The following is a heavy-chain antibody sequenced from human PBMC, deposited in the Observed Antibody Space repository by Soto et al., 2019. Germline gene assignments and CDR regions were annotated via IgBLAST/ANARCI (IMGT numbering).Heavy chain of an antibody. CDR1: GFTFSSYE. CDR3: ARDATMVRGVIIYYYYGMDV. CDR2: ISSSGSTI. J-gene: IGHJ6*02. D-gene: IGHD3-10*01. V-gene: IGHV3-48*03. Sequence: VGSLRLSCAASGFTFSSYEMNWVRQAPGKGLEWVSYISSSGSTIYYADSVKGRFTISRDNAKNSLYLQMNSLRAEDTAVYYCARDATMVRGVIIYYYYGMDVWGQGTTVTVSS.